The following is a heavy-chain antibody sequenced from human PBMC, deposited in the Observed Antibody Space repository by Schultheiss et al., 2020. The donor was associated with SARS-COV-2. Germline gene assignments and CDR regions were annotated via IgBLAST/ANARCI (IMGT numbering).Heavy chain of an antibody. CDR3: ARPRGGVY. CDR1: GFTFSSYA. J-gene: IGHJ4*02. CDR2: IRSGGST. V-gene: IGHV3-23*01. D-gene: IGHD2-15*01. Sequence: GGSLRLSCAASGFTFSSYAMHWVRQAPGKGLEWVSAIRSGGSTYHADSVKGRFTISRDSSRNTLYLQMSSLRAEDTAVYYCARPRGGVYWGQGTLVTVSS.